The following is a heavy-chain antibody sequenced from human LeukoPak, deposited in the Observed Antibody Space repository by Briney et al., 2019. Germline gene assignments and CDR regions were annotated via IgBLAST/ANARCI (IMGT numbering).Heavy chain of an antibody. J-gene: IGHJ4*02. CDR1: GYTFTSYD. D-gene: IGHD3-10*01. CDR3: ANLPLVRGVILAVVY. V-gene: IGHV1-8*03. CDR2: MNPNSGNT. Sequence: GASVKVSCKASGYTFTSYDINWVRQATGQGLEWMGWMNPNSGNTGYAQKFQGRVTITRNTSISTAYMELSSLRSEDTAVYYCANLPLVRGVILAVVYWGQGTLVTVSS.